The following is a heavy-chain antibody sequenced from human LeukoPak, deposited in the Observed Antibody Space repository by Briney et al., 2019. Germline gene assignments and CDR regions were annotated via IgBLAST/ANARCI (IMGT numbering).Heavy chain of an antibody. Sequence: GGSLRLSCAASGFTLSSFPMSWVPQAPGKGLEWVSTISTSGNTPYYADSVKGRFTISRDNSKNTLYLQMNSLRAEDTAAYYCAKVLSGWFRGNDYWGQGTLVAVSS. CDR1: GFTLSSFP. J-gene: IGHJ4*02. D-gene: IGHD6-19*01. CDR2: ISTSGNTP. CDR3: AKVLSGWFRGNDY. V-gene: IGHV3-23*01.